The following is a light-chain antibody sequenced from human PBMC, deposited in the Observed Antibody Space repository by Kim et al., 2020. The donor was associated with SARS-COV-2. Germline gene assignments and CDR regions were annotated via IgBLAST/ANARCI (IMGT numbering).Light chain of an antibody. V-gene: IGKV3-20*01. CDR1: QRITNSY. CDR3: QQYGGAYT. J-gene: IGKJ2*01. CDR2: RAS. Sequence: EIVLTQSPGTLSLSPGDRASLSCRATQRITNSYLAWFQQKPGQPPRLLIHRASARATGIPDRFSGSESGTDFTLTITRLEPEDFAVYYCQQYGGAYTFGQGTKLE.